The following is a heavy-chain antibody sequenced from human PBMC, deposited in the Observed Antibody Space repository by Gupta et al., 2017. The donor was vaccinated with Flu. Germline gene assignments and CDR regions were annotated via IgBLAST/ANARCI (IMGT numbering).Heavy chain of an antibody. V-gene: IGHV3-23*01. CDR2: ISGSGGDT. J-gene: IGHJ4*02. Sequence: MSWVRQAPGKGMEWVSGISGSGGDTYDADSVKGRVTISRDNSKSTLYLQMNSLRAEDTAVFYCAKGACYFEYWGRGILVTVSS. CDR3: AKGACYFEY.